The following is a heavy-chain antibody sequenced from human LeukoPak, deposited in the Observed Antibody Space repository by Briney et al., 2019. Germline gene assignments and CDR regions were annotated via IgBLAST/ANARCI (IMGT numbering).Heavy chain of an antibody. D-gene: IGHD3-22*01. CDR2: INHSGST. Sequence: SETLSLTCAVYGGSFSGYYSSWIRQPPGKRLEWIGEINHSGSTNYNPSLKSRVTISVDTSKNQFSLKLSSVTAADTAVYYCARGRAGYYPHYYYYMDVWGKGTTVTVSS. CDR3: ARGRAGYYPHYYYYMDV. J-gene: IGHJ6*03. V-gene: IGHV4-34*01. CDR1: GGSFSGYY.